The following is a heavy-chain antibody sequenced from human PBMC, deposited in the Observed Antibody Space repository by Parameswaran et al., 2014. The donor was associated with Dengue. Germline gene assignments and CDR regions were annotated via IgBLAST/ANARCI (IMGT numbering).Heavy chain of an antibody. V-gene: IGHV3-66*02. J-gene: IGHJ3*02. CDR3: ARQTYCSGGNCYSEGAFDI. Sequence: VRQAPGKGLEWVSLIYSGGSTYYADFVKGRFTISRDNSKNTLYLQMNSLRAEDTAVYYCARQTYCSGGNCYSEGAFDIWGQGTMVTVSS. CDR2: IYSGGST. D-gene: IGHD2-15*01.